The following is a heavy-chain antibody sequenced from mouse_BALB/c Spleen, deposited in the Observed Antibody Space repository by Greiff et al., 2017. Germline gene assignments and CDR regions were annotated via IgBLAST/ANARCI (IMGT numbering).Heavy chain of an antibody. V-gene: IGHV5-6-3*01. CDR1: GFTFSSYG. CDR3: AGLDDGAY. D-gene: IGHD2-12*01. Sequence: EEKLVESGGGLVQPGGSLKLSCAASGFTFSSYGMSWVRQTPDKRLELVATINSNGGSTYYPDSVKGRFTISRDNAKNTLYLQMSSLKSEDTAMYYCAGLDDGAYWGEGTLVTVSA. J-gene: IGHJ3*01. CDR2: INSNGGST.